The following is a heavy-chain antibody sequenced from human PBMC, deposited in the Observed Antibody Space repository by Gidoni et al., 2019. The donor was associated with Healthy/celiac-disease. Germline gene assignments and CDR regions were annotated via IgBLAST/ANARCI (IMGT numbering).Heavy chain of an antibody. J-gene: IGHJ4*02. CDR2: IYSSGST. D-gene: IGHD3-22*01. V-gene: IGHV4-39*01. CDR3: ASGEVVDMFDY. Sequence: QLQLQESGPGLLKPSESLSLTCTVAGGSISSTSYYWGWLRQPQEKGLYWIGSIYSSGSTDYNPSLNSRVTISVNTSKNLFSLKLSSVAAADAAVFYCASGEVVDMFDYWGQGTLVTVSS. CDR1: GGSISSTSYY.